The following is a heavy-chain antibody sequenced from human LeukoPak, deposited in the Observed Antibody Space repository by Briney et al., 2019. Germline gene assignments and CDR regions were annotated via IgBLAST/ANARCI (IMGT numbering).Heavy chain of an antibody. CDR3: ARDIAAAKYFQH. Sequence: GGSLRLSCAASGFTFSSYAMSWVRQAPGKGLEWVSAISGSGGSTYYADSVKGRFTISRDNSKNTLYLQMNSLRAEDTAVYYCARDIAAAKYFQHWGQGTLVTVSS. CDR1: GFTFSSYA. V-gene: IGHV3-23*01. D-gene: IGHD6-13*01. J-gene: IGHJ1*01. CDR2: ISGSGGST.